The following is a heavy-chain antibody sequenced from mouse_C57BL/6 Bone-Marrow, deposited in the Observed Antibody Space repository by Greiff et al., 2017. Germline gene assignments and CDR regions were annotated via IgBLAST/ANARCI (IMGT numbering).Heavy chain of an antibody. CDR3: ARRAYYDYDEAMDY. V-gene: IGHV5-6*02. CDR2: ISSGGSYT. D-gene: IGHD2-4*01. J-gene: IGHJ4*01. Sequence: DVKLVESGGDLVKPGGSLKLSCAASGFTFSSYGMSWVRQTPDKRLEWVATISSGGSYTYYPDSVKGRFTISRDNAKNTLYLQMGSLKSEDTAMYYCARRAYYDYDEAMDYWGQGTSVTVSS. CDR1: GFTFSSYG.